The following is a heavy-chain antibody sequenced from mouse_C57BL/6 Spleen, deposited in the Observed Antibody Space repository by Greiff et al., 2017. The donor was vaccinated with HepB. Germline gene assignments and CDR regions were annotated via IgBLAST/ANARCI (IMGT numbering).Heavy chain of an antibody. Sequence: QVQLQQSGPELVKPGASVKISCKASGYSFTSYYIHWVKQRPGQGLEWIGWIYPGSGNTKYNEKFKGKATLTADTSSSTAYMQLSSLTSEDSAVYYCARRNYGSSYEYYFDYWGQGTTLTVSS. V-gene: IGHV1-66*01. CDR3: ARRNYGSSYEYYFDY. J-gene: IGHJ2*01. CDR1: GYSFTSYY. D-gene: IGHD1-1*01. CDR2: IYPGSGNT.